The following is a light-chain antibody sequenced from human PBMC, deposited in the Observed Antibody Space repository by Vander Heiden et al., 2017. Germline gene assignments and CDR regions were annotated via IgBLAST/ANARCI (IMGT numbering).Light chain of an antibody. V-gene: IGLV3-25*03. Sequence: SYELTQPPSVSVSPGQTARITCSGDALPKQYASWYQQKPGQAPVRVIYKDSERPSGIPERFSGSRSGTTVTLTISGVQAEDEADYYCQSADSSRVVFGGGTKLTVL. CDR2: KDS. J-gene: IGLJ2*01. CDR1: ALPKQY. CDR3: QSADSSRVV.